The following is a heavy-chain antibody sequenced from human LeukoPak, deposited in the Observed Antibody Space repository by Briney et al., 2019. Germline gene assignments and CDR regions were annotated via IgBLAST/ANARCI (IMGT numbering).Heavy chain of an antibody. V-gene: IGHV4-59*08. CDR2: IYYSGST. Sequence: SEILSLTCTVSGGSISSYYWSWIRQPPGKGLEWIGYIYYSGSTNYNPSLKSRVTISVDTSKNQFSLKLSSVTAADTAVYYCARIVYCSSTSCYYCFDYWGQGTLVTVSS. CDR3: ARIVYCSSTSCYYCFDY. D-gene: IGHD2-2*01. J-gene: IGHJ4*02. CDR1: GGSISSYY.